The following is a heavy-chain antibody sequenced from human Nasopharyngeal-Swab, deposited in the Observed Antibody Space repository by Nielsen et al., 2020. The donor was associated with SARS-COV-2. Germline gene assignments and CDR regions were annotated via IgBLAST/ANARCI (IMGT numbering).Heavy chain of an antibody. CDR2: ISGSGGST. J-gene: IGHJ4*02. Sequence: GESLKISCAASGFTFSSYAMSWVRQAPGKGLEWVSAISGSGGSTYYADSVKGRFTIPRDNSKNTLYLQMNSLRAEDTAVYYCAAGGDSSSSTFDYWGQGTLVTVSS. D-gene: IGHD6-6*01. CDR3: AAGGDSSSSTFDY. CDR1: GFTFSSYA. V-gene: IGHV3-23*01.